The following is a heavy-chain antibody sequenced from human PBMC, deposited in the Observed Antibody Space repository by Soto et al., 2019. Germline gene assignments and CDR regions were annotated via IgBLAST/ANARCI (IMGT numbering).Heavy chain of an antibody. D-gene: IGHD2-21*01. CDR3: XXXXXXYFWAGAY. CDR2: IGGSGANT. J-gene: IGHJ4*02. V-gene: IGHV3-23*01. Sequence: EVQLSESGGGLAQPGGSLRLSCAASGFTFNMYAMSWVRQAPGKGLEWVSGIGGSGANTYYADFVKGRFTISRDNSKXXXXXXXXXXXXXXXXXXXXXXXXXXYFWAGAYWGQGTLVTVSS. CDR1: GFTFNMYA.